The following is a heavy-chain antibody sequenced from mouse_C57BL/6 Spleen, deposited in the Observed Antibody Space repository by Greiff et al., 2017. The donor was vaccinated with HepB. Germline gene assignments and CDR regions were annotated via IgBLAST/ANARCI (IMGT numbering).Heavy chain of an antibody. D-gene: IGHD2-4*01. CDR2: ISDGGSYT. CDR1: GFTFSSYA. CDR3: ARDSDYDRGYFDY. J-gene: IGHJ2*01. V-gene: IGHV5-4*01. Sequence: EVMLVESGGGLVKPGGSLKLSCAASGFTFSSYAMSWVRQTPEKRLEWVATISDGGSYTYYPDNVKGRFTISRDNAKNNLYLQMSHLKSEDTAMYYCARDSDYDRGYFDYWGQGTTLTVSS.